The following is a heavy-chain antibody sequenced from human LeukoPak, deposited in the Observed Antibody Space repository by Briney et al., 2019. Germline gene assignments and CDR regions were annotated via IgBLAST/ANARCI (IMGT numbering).Heavy chain of an antibody. D-gene: IGHD1-26*01. Sequence: SETLSLTCTVSGGSISSGGYSWSWIRQPPGKGLEWIGYIYHSGSTYYNPSLKSRVTISVDKSKNQFSLKLSSVTAADTAVYYCARLRVGATPEGFDYWGQGTLVTVSS. J-gene: IGHJ4*02. CDR2: IYHSGST. V-gene: IGHV4-30-2*01. CDR3: ARLRVGATPEGFDY. CDR1: GGSISSGGYS.